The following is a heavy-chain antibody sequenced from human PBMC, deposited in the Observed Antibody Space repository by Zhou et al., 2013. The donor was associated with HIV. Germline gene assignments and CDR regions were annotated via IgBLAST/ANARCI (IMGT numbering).Heavy chain of an antibody. V-gene: IGHV1-69*12. CDR2: FIPIAGTV. Sequence: QVQLVQSGAEVKKPGSSVKVSCKAAGDTFSSHGISWVRQAPGQGLEWMGGFIPIAGTVKYAQKFQGRVTITADELTTTAYMELTNLRLEDTAVYFCARDLTYYYDNSGYYRLDFWGQGTLVTVSS. CDR1: GDTFSSHG. D-gene: IGHD3-22*01. J-gene: IGHJ4*02. CDR3: ARDLTYYYDNSGYYRLDF.